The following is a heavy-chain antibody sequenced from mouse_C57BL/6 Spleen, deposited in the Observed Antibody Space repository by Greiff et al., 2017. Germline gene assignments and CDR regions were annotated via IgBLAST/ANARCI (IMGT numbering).Heavy chain of an antibody. J-gene: IGHJ2*01. CDR3: ARPSLDGSRGLDY. V-gene: IGHV1-72*01. CDR2: IDPNSGGT. D-gene: IGHD1-1*01. Sequence: VQLQQPGAELVKPGASVKLSCKASGYTFTSYWMHWVKQRPGRGLEWIGRIDPNSGGTKYNEKFKSKATLTVDKPSSTAYMQLSSLTSEDSAVYDCARPSLDGSRGLDYWGQGTTLTVSS. CDR1: GYTFTSYW.